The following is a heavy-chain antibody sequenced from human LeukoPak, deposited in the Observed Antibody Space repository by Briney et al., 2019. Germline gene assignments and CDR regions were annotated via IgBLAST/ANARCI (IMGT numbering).Heavy chain of an antibody. CDR2: ISYDGSNK. D-gene: IGHD3-10*01. CDR3: ARAVPLWFGELLLDY. Sequence: GRSLRLSCAASGFTFSSYAMHWVRQAPGKGLEWVAVISYDGSNKYYADSVKGRFTISRDNSKNTLYLQMNSLRAEDTAVYYCARAVPLWFGELLLDYGGQGTLVTVSS. V-gene: IGHV3-30*04. J-gene: IGHJ4*02. CDR1: GFTFSSYA.